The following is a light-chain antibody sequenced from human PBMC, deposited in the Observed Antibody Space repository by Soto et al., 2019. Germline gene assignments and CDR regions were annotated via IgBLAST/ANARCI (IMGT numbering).Light chain of an antibody. CDR1: SSNIGAGYD. J-gene: IGLJ1*01. Sequence: QSVLTQPPSVSGAPGQRVTISCTGSSSNIGAGYDVHWYQQLPGTAPKLLIYGNSNRPSGVPDRFSGSKSGTSASLATTGLQAEDEADYYCQSYDSSHYVFGTGTKVTVL. CDR2: GNS. CDR3: QSYDSSHYV. V-gene: IGLV1-40*01.